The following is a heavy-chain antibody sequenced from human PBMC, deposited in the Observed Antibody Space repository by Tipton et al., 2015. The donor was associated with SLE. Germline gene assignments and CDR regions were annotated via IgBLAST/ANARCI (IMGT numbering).Heavy chain of an antibody. J-gene: IGHJ6*02. V-gene: IGHV4-39*07. CDR1: VGSISSTIYY. D-gene: IGHD3-10*01. CDR2: TYYSGGT. CDR3: ARMGGGYYYFYAMDV. Sequence: LRLSCTVSVGSISSTIYYWGWIRQPPGKGLEWIGTTYYSGGTYYNPSLKSRVTISVDTSKNHFSLNLSSLTAADTAVYYCARMGGGYYYFYAMDVWGPGTTVTVSS.